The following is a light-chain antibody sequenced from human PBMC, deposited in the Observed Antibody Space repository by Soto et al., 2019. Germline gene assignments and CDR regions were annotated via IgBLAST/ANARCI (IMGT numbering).Light chain of an antibody. Sequence: ILLKHSPGPLRLSPLHIAIPSCTPSQSVSSSYLAWYQQKPGQAPSPLIYGASSRATGIPDRFSGSGSGTDFTLTISRLEPEDFAVYYCQQYGSSPWTFGQGTKVDIK. CDR2: GAS. J-gene: IGKJ1*01. CDR3: QQYGSSPWT. V-gene: IGKV3-20*01. CDR1: QSVSSSY.